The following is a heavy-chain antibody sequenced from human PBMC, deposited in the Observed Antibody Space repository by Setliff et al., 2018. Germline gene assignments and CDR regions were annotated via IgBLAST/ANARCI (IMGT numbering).Heavy chain of an antibody. Sequence: NPSETLSLTCTVSGDSISSRRNYWGWFRQPAGKELEWIGQIYTSWSTNYNPSLKSRVTISLDTSKNQFSLSLTSMTAEDTAVYYCARMSGFQYIDVWDKGTTVTVSS. J-gene: IGHJ6*03. D-gene: IGHD3-3*01. CDR1: GDSISSRRNY. V-gene: IGHV4-61*09. CDR3: ARMSGFQYIDV. CDR2: IYTSWST.